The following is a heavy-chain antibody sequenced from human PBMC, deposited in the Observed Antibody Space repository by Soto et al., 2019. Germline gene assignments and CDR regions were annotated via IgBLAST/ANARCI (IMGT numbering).Heavy chain of an antibody. CDR3: ARGLESFGVVIIGSRDYYGMDV. CDR1: GGSISSGDYY. V-gene: IGHV4-30-4*01. J-gene: IGHJ6*02. D-gene: IGHD3-3*01. Sequence: SETLSLTCAVSGGSISSGDYYWSWIHQPPGKGLEWIGYIYYSGSTYCNPSLKSRVTISVDTSKNQFSLKLSSVTAADTAVYYCARGLESFGVVIIGSRDYYGMDVWGQGTTVPVSS. CDR2: IYYSGST.